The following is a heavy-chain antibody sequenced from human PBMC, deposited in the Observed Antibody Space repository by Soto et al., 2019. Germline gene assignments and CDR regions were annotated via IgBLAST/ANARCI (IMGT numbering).Heavy chain of an antibody. Sequence: GESLKISCKGSGYSFTSYWISWVRQMPGKGLEWMGRIDPSDSYTNYSPSFQGHVTISADKSISTAYLQWSSLKASDTAMYYCARHLVVYGDYLVGMDVWGQGTTVTVSS. V-gene: IGHV5-10-1*01. CDR1: GYSFTSYW. CDR2: IDPSDSYT. D-gene: IGHD4-17*01. CDR3: ARHLVVYGDYLVGMDV. J-gene: IGHJ6*02.